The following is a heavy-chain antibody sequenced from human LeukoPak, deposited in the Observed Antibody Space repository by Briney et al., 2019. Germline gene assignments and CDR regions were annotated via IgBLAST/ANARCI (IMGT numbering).Heavy chain of an antibody. V-gene: IGHV4-59*08. CDR2: IYYSGST. Sequence: SETLSLTCTVSGGSISSYYWSWIRQPPGKGLEWIGYIYYSGSTNYNPSLKSRVTISVDTSKNQFSLKLSSVTAADTAVYYCARFGYSGYAPKNVKASYYYYGMDVWGQGTTVTVPS. J-gene: IGHJ6*02. D-gene: IGHD5-12*01. CDR3: ARFGYSGYAPKNVKASYYYYGMDV. CDR1: GGSISSYY.